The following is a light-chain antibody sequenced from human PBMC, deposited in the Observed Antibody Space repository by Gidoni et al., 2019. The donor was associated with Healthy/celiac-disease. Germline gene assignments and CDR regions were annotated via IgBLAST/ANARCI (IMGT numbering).Light chain of an antibody. J-gene: IGLJ2*01. CDR3: QVWDSSTVV. Sequence: SYELTQPLSVSVALGQTARITCGGNNIGSKNVHWYQQKPGQAPVLVIYRDSNRPSGIPERFSGSNSGNTATLTISRAQAGDVADYYCQVWDSSTVVFGGGTKLTVL. V-gene: IGLV3-9*01. CDR1: NIGSKN. CDR2: RDS.